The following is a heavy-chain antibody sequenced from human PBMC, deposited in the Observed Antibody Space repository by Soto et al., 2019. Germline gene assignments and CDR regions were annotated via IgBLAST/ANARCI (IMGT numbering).Heavy chain of an antibody. CDR2: IYYSGST. D-gene: IGHD3-22*01. CDR1: GGSISSGGYY. Sequence: SETLSLTCTVSGGSISSGGYYWSWIRQHPGKGLEWIGYIYYSGSTYYNPSLKSRVTISVDTSKNQFSLKLSSVTAADTAVYYCARAPYYYDSRENLAGMDVWGQGTTVTVSS. J-gene: IGHJ6*02. CDR3: ARAPYYYDSRENLAGMDV. V-gene: IGHV4-31*03.